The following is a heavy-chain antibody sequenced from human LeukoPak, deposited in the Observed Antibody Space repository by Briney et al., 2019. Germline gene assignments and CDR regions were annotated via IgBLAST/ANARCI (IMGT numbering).Heavy chain of an antibody. J-gene: IGHJ4*02. Sequence: SETLSLTCTVSGGSISSSSYYWGWIRQPPGKGLEWIGSIYYSGSTYYNPSLKSRVTISVDTSKNQFSLKLSSVTAADTAVYYCARETSITIFGVVDYWGQGTLVTVSS. D-gene: IGHD3-3*01. CDR1: GGSISSSSYY. V-gene: IGHV4-39*07. CDR3: ARETSITIFGVVDY. CDR2: IYYSGST.